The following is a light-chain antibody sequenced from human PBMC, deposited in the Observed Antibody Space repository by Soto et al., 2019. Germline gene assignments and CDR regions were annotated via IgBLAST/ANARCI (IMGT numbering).Light chain of an antibody. CDR1: QSVSSN. J-gene: IGKJ5*01. CDR3: QQYKSWPPIT. Sequence: EIVLTQSPGTLSLSPGEIATLSFSASQSVSSNLAWYQQKPGQAPRLLIYGASTRATGIPARFSGSGSGTEFTLTISSLKSEDYAVYYCQQYKSWPPITFGQGTRLEIK. V-gene: IGKV3-15*01. CDR2: GAS.